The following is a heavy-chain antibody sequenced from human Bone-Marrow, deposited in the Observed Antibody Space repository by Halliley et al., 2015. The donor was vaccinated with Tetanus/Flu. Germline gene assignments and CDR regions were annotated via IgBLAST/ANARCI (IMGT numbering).Heavy chain of an antibody. J-gene: IGHJ4*02. Sequence: QLVQSGAEVKKPGASVKVSCKASGYSFSSYDITWVRQATGQGLEWMGWMNPNSGNTGYAQKFKGRVIMTGDITMSTAYMEMSSLNAEDTAVYFCARAVRNQLVSDFWGQGPLVTVSS. CDR3: ARAVRNQLVSDF. CDR1: GYSFSSYD. V-gene: IGHV1-8*02. CDR2: MNPNSGNT. D-gene: IGHD6-6*01.